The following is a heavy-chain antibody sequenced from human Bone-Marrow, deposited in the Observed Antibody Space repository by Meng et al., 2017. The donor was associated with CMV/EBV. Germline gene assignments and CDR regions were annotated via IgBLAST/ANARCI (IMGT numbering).Heavy chain of an antibody. CDR2: ISYDGSNK. CDR3: ARKNGMDV. V-gene: IGHV3-30-3*01. J-gene: IGHJ6*02. CDR1: GFTFSSYA. Sequence: GESLKISCAASGFTFSSYAMHWVRQAPGKGLEWVAVISYDGSNKYYADSVKGRFTISRDNSKNTLYLQMNSLRAEDTAVYYCARKNGMDVWGQGAAVTFSS.